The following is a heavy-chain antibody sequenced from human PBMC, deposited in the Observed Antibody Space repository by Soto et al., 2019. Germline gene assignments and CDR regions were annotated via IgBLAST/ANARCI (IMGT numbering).Heavy chain of an antibody. CDR2: ISDGGST. CDR1: GASICTYY. J-gene: IGHJ4*02. D-gene: IGHD2-8*01. CDR3: ARTRQYCTTAVCSSDYFDS. Sequence: TSETLSLTCNVSGASICTYYWNWIRQSPGKGLEWIGYISDGGSTNYNPSLESRVTISLDTSKKQVSLKLSSVTAADTAVYYCARTRQYCTTAVCSSDYFDSWGQGSLVTVSS. V-gene: IGHV4-59*12.